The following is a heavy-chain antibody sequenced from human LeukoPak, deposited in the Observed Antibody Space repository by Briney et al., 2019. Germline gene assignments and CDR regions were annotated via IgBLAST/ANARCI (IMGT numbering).Heavy chain of an antibody. CDR2: IYYSGST. V-gene: IGHV4-59*12. J-gene: IGHJ4*02. Sequence: SETLSLTCTVSGGSISSYYWSWIRQPPGKGLEWIGYIYYSGSTNYNPSLKSRVTISVDTSKYQFSLKLSSVTAADTAVYYCARVHSSGWYPKADYWGQGTLVTVSS. D-gene: IGHD6-19*01. CDR1: GGSISSYY. CDR3: ARVHSSGWYPKADY.